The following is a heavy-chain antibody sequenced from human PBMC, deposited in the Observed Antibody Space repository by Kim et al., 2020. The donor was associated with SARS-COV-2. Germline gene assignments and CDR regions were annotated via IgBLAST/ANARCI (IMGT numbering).Heavy chain of an antibody. V-gene: IGHV4-59*01. J-gene: IGHJ6*02. Sequence: SETLSLTCTVSGGSISSYYWSWIRQPPGKGLEWIGYIYYSGSTNYNPSLKSRVTISVDTSKNQFSLKLSSVTAADTAVYYCARGVDGGNSFLYYYYYGMDVWGQGTTVTVSS. CDR1: GGSISSYY. D-gene: IGHD2-21*02. CDR3: ARGVDGGNSFLYYYYYGMDV. CDR2: IYYSGST.